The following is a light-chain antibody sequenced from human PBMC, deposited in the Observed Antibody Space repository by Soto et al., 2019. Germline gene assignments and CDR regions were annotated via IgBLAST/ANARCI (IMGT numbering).Light chain of an antibody. CDR2: EAS. CDR3: QQRSNWSPVT. V-gene: IGKV3-11*01. J-gene: IGKJ4*01. CDR1: QSVSSY. Sequence: EIVLTQSPATLSLSPGERATLSCRASQSVSSYLAWYQQKRGQAPRLLIYEASTRATGIPTRFSGSGSGTDFTLTISSLEPEDFAIYYCQQRSNWSPVTFGGGTKVEIK.